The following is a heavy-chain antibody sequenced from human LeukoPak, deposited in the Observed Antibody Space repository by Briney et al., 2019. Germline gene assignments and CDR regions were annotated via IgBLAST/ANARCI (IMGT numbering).Heavy chain of an antibody. D-gene: IGHD2-2*02. J-gene: IGHJ6*03. Sequence: SQTLSLTCSVSGGSIRRGSYYWSWIRQPAGKGLEWIGRIYTSGSTNYNPSLKSRVTISVDTSKNQFSLKLSSVTAADTAVYYCARVYRYYYMDVWGKGTTVTISS. CDR1: GGSIRRGSYY. V-gene: IGHV4-61*02. CDR3: ARVYRYYYMDV. CDR2: IYTSGST.